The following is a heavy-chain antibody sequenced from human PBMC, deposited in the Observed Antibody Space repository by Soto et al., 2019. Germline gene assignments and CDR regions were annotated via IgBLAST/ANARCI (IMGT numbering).Heavy chain of an antibody. CDR2: IYYSGST. CDR1: GGSISSSSYY. J-gene: IGHJ4*02. D-gene: IGHD2-2*01. V-gene: IGHV4-39*02. Sequence: QLQLQESGPGLVKPSETLSLTCTVSGGSISSSSYYWGWIRQPPGKGLEWIGSIYYSGSTYYNPSLKSRVTIAVDTSKNQFSLKLSSVTAADTAVYYCARERGSTRAKIAYWGQGTLVTVSS. CDR3: ARERGSTRAKIAY.